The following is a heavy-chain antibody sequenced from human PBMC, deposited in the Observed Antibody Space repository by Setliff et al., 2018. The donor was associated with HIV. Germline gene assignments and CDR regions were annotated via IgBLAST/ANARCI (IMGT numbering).Heavy chain of an antibody. CDR1: GGSLSGYH. CDR3: ASFFVTTVTNQDY. V-gene: IGHV4-34*01. J-gene: IGHJ4*02. CDR2: INHSGST. D-gene: IGHD4-17*01. Sequence: SETLSLTCAVYGGSLSGYHWSWIRQSPGKGLEWIGEINHSGSTNYNPSLKSRVIISIDTSKKQFSLKLTSVTAADTAMYYCASFFVTTVTNQDYWGQGTPVTVSS.